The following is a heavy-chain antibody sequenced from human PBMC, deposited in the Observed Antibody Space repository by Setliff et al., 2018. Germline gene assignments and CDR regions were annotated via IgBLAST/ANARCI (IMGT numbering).Heavy chain of an antibody. J-gene: IGHJ4*02. D-gene: IGHD1-1*01. CDR1: SGSFSGYF. CDR3: ARGVRTGHLDS. V-gene: IGHV4-34*01. CDR2: INQSGTT. Sequence: SETLSLTCAVYSGSFSGYFWSWVRQPPERELEWIGEINQSGTTNYNPPLKGRATISVDNSKNQFSLNLNSVTVADTAVYFCARGVRTGHLDSWGQGTLVTVSS.